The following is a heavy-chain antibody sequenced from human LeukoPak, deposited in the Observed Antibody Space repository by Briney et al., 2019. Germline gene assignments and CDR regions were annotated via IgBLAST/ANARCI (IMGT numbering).Heavy chain of an antibody. D-gene: IGHD3-16*01. CDR2: IYYSGST. J-gene: IGHJ6*03. Sequence: SETLSLTCTVSGGSISSYYWSWIRQPPGKGLEWIGYIYYSGSTNYNPSLKSRVTISVDTSTNQFSLKLTSVTAADTAVYYCARETSQKGAHYMDVWGKGTTVTISS. CDR3: ARETSQKGAHYMDV. CDR1: GGSISSYY. V-gene: IGHV4-59*01.